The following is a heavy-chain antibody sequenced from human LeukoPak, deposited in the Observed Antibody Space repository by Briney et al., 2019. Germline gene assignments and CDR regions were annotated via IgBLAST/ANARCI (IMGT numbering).Heavy chain of an antibody. CDR2: ISGSGGST. J-gene: IGHJ6*03. V-gene: IGHV3-23*01. Sequence: GGSLRPSCADSGFTFSSYAMSWVRQAPGKGLEWVSAISGSGGSTYYADSVKGRFTISRDNSKNTLYLQMNSLRAEDTAVYYCAKAGYCSSTSCYLHYYYYMDVWGKGTTVTVSS. D-gene: IGHD2-2*01. CDR1: GFTFSSYA. CDR3: AKAGYCSSTSCYLHYYYYMDV.